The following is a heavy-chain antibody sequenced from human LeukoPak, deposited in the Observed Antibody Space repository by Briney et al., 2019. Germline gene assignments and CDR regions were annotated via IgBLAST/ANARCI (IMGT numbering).Heavy chain of an antibody. V-gene: IGHV3-23*01. CDR2: ISSSGVSA. CDR3: AKGDYYDFAY. D-gene: IGHD3-10*01. CDR1: GFTVTTYA. Sequence: GGSLRLSCAASGFTVTTYAMSWVRQAPGKGLECVSTISSSGVSAYYADSVKGRFTISRDNSKNTLFLQMNSLRAEDTAVYYCAKGDYYDFAYWGQGTLVTVSS. J-gene: IGHJ4*02.